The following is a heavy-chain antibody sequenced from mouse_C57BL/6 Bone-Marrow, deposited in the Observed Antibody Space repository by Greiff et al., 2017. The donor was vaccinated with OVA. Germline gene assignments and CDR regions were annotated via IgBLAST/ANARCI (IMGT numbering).Heavy chain of an antibody. CDR2: IWTGGGP. J-gene: IGHJ1*03. D-gene: IGHD1-1*01. CDR3: ARDGSIDWYFDV. Sequence: VKLMESGPGLVAPSQSLSITCTVSGFSLTSYAISWVRQPPGKGLEWLGVIWTGGGPNYNSALKSRLSISKNNTKSQVFLKMNSLQTDDTARYYCARDGSIDWYFDVWGTGTTVTVSS. CDR1: GFSLTSYA. V-gene: IGHV2-9-1*01.